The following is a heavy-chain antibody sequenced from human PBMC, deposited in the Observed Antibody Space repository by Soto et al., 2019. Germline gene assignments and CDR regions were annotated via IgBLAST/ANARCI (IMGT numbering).Heavy chain of an antibody. D-gene: IGHD3-3*01. CDR2: IYYSGST. V-gene: IGHV4-31*03. CDR3: ARGVVQWYFDL. CDR1: GGSISSGGYY. J-gene: IGHJ2*01. Sequence: SETLSLTCTVSGGSISSGGYYWSWIRQHPGKGLEWIGYIYYSGSTYYNPSLKSRVTISVDTSKNQFSLKLSSVTAADTAVYYCARGVVQWYFDLWGRGTLVTVSS.